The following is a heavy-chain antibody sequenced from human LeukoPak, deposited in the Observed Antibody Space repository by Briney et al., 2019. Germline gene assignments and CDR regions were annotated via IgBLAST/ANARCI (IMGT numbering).Heavy chain of an antibody. Sequence: ASVKVSCKASGYTFTSYGISWVRQAPGQGLEWMGWISAYNGNKNYAQKLQGRVTMTTDTSTSTAYMELRSLRSDDTAVYYCARDSHDIVVVPAALPLDAFDIWGQGTMVTVSS. CDR3: ARDSHDIVVVPAALPLDAFDI. D-gene: IGHD2-2*01. CDR2: ISAYNGNK. CDR1: GYTFTSYG. J-gene: IGHJ3*02. V-gene: IGHV1-18*01.